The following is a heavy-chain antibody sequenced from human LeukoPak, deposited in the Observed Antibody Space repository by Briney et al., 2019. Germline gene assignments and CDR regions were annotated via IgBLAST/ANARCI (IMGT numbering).Heavy chain of an antibody. CDR1: GFTFSNYA. CDR2: ISNSGGST. CDR3: AKQTDTTGSRGGAFDI. J-gene: IGHJ3*02. V-gene: IGHV3-23*01. D-gene: IGHD3-22*01. Sequence: GGSLRLSCAASGFTFSNYAMSWVRQAPGKGLEWFSTISNSGGSTYSADSMKGRFTISRDNSKNTLFLQMSGLGAEDTAVYYCAKQTDTTGSRGGAFDIWGQGTMVTVSS.